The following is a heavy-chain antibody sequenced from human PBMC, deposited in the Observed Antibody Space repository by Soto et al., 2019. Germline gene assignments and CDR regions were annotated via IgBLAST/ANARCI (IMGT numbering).Heavy chain of an antibody. J-gene: IGHJ4*02. D-gene: IGHD6-13*01. CDR3: ARGGSWYNDY. V-gene: IGHV3-7*04. Sequence: VQVVDSGGGLVQPGGSLRLSCVASGFTFSISWMTWVRQAPGKGLEWVANIKQDGSEKYYVASVKGRFTISRDNAKNSLYLQMNTLRAEDTAVYYCARGGSWYNDYWGQGTLVTVSS. CDR2: IKQDGSEK. CDR1: GFTFSISW.